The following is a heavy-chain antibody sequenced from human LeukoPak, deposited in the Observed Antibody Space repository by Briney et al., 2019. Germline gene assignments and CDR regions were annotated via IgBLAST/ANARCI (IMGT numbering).Heavy chain of an antibody. J-gene: IGHJ6*02. V-gene: IGHV3-9*01. CDR1: GFTFDDYA. D-gene: IGHD6-19*01. CDR2: ISWNSGSI. Sequence: GGSLRLSCAASGFTFDDYAMHWVRQAPGKGLEWVSGISWNSGSIGYADSVKGRFTISRDNAKNSLYLQMNSLRAEDTALYYCVILKSLIAVAGLNYYYGMDVWGQGTTVTVSS. CDR3: VILKSLIAVAGLNYYYGMDV.